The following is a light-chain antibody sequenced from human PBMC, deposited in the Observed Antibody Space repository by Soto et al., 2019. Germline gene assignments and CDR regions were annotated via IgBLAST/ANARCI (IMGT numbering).Light chain of an antibody. V-gene: IGKV3-20*01. CDR1: HDISSSY. Sequence: EIVLTQSPGALSLSPGERATLSCRTSHDISSSYLAWYQQKRGQAPSLLMYGASTRATGIPDRFSGSGSGTDFTLTISRLEPEDFAVYDCQHYGGSVLTFGGGTKVEIK. CDR3: QHYGGSVLT. J-gene: IGKJ4*01. CDR2: GAS.